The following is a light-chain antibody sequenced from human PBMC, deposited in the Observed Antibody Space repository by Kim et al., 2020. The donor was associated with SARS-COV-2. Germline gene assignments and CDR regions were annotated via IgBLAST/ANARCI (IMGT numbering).Light chain of an antibody. CDR1: LDRSTY. J-gene: IGKJ2*01. CDR3: QKYNTAPYT. Sequence: GDRVTITCRASLDRSTYLAWYQQKSGKPPKLLIYATSTLQSGVPSRFSGSGSGTDFTLTISSLQSEDVATYYCQKYNTAPYTFGQGTKLEI. CDR2: ATS. V-gene: IGKV1-27*01.